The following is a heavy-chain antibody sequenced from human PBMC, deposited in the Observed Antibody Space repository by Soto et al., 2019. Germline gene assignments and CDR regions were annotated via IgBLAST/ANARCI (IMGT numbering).Heavy chain of an antibody. Sequence: QVQLVQSGAEVKKPGSSVKVSCKASGGTFSSYTISWVRQAPGQGLEWMGRIIPILGIANYAQKFQGRVTITADKSTSTAYMELSRLRSEDTAVYYCARDRPYCSSTSCYAPRRYWFDPWGQGTLVTVSS. J-gene: IGHJ5*02. V-gene: IGHV1-69*08. D-gene: IGHD2-2*01. CDR1: GGTFSSYT. CDR3: ARDRPYCSSTSCYAPRRYWFDP. CDR2: IIPILGIA.